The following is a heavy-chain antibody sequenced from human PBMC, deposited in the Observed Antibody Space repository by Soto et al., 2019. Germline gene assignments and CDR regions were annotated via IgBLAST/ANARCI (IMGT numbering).Heavy chain of an antibody. V-gene: IGHV6-1*01. Sequence: QVQLQQSGPGLVKPSQTLSLTCAISGDSVSSNSAAWNWVRQSPSRGLEWLGRTYYRSKWYYDFAPSVKSRMTFNPDTSKNHFSLQLNSVTPEDTAVYYCARSTYYLDVWGKGTTVTVSS. J-gene: IGHJ6*03. CDR3: ARSTYYLDV. CDR2: TYYRSKWYY. CDR1: GDSVSSNSAA.